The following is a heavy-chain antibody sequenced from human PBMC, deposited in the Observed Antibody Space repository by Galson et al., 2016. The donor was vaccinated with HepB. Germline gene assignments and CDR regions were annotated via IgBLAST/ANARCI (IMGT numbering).Heavy chain of an antibody. J-gene: IGHJ6*03. D-gene: IGHD3-10*01. V-gene: IGHV3-23*01. Sequence: SLRLSCAASGFTFSSYTMSWVRQAPGKGLEWVSVISGSVVTTHCADSVKGRFTISRDNSKNTLYLQMNSLRAEDMAVYYCAKDPGYMDVWGKGTTVTVSS. CDR1: GFTFSSYT. CDR3: AKDPGYMDV. CDR2: ISGSVVTT.